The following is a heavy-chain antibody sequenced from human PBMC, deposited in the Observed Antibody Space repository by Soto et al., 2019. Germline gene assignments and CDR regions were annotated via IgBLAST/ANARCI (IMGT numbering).Heavy chain of an antibody. CDR3: ARMDGGTTYYYHGMDV. D-gene: IGHD2-15*01. CDR1: GFTFSSYA. Sequence: QVQLVESGGGVVQPGRSLRLSCAASGFTFSSYAMHWVRQAPGKGLEWVAVISYDGSNKYYADSVKGRFTISRDNSKNTLYLQMNSLRAEDTAVYYCARMDGGTTYYYHGMDVWGQGTTVTVSS. CDR2: ISYDGSNK. J-gene: IGHJ6*02. V-gene: IGHV3-30-3*01.